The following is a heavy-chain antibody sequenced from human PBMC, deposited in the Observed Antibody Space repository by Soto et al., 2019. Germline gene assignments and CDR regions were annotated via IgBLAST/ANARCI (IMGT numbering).Heavy chain of an antibody. J-gene: IGHJ3*02. V-gene: IGHV3-30*18. Sequence: LRLSCAASEFTFSSYGMHWVRQAPGKGLEWLSVISYDGTNKYYTDSVKGRFTISRDNSKNTLYLQMNSLRGEDTAVYYCAKDRAFWSGTHDAFDIWGRGTMVTVSS. CDR1: EFTFSSYG. D-gene: IGHD3-3*01. CDR2: ISYDGTNK. CDR3: AKDRAFWSGTHDAFDI.